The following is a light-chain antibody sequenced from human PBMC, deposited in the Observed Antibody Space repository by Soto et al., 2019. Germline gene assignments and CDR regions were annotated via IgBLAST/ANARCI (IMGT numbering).Light chain of an antibody. Sequence: DLQMTQSPPSLSASVRDRVTVTCRASHDIGNSLAWYQQRPGKSPRLLIYDASTLQSGVTARFSGNGSGTDFTLVISNLRPEDVAAYYCHKYDSDPLTFVGGTKVEVK. CDR1: HDIGNS. CDR3: HKYDSDPLT. V-gene: IGKV1-27*01. J-gene: IGKJ4*01. CDR2: DAS.